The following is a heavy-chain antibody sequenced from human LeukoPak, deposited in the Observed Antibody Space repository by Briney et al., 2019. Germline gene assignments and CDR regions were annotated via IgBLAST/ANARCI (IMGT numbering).Heavy chain of an antibody. CDR1: GGTFSSYA. CDR3: ARDYYGSGSYYRSDAFDI. CDR2: IIPIFGTA. Sequence: SVKVSCKASGGTFSSYAISWVRQAPGQGLEWMGGIIPIFGTANYAQKFQGRVTITAGESTSTAYMELSSLRSEDTAVYYCARDYYGSGSYYRSDAFDIWGQGTMVTVSS. D-gene: IGHD3-10*01. J-gene: IGHJ3*02. V-gene: IGHV1-69*13.